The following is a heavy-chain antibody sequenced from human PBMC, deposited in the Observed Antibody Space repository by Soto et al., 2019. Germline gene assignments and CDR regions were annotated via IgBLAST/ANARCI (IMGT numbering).Heavy chain of an antibody. D-gene: IGHD3-3*01. V-gene: IGHV1-3*05. Sequence: QVQLVQSGAEKKKPGASVKVSCKASGCTFTSYAIDWVRQAPGQRLEWMGWINAGNGNTKYSQKFQGRVTITRDTSASTAYMEPSSLTSEDTAVYYCAGGFPLWFDPWGQGTLVTVSS. CDR3: AGGFPLWFDP. CDR2: INAGNGNT. CDR1: GCTFTSYA. J-gene: IGHJ5*02.